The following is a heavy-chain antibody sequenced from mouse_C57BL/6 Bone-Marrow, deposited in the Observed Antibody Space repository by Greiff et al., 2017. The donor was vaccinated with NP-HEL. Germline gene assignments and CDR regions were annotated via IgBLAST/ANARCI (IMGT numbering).Heavy chain of an antibody. D-gene: IGHD2-10*01. CDR1: GFTFSDYY. Sequence: DVKLVESGGGLVQPGGSLKLSCAASGFTFSDYYMYWVRQTPEKRLEWVAYISNGGGSTYYPDTVKGRFTISRDNAKNTLYLQMSRLKSEDTAMYYCARSYYGNYVDYWGQGTTLTVSS. CDR3: ARSYYGNYVDY. CDR2: ISNGGGST. J-gene: IGHJ2*01. V-gene: IGHV5-12*01.